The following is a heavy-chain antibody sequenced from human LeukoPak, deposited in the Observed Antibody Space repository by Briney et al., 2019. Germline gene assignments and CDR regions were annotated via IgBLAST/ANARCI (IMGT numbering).Heavy chain of an antibody. CDR1: GGSVNDYY. CDR3: ARVGGSSSPLSAFDI. D-gene: IGHD2-15*01. CDR2: IYTSGST. J-gene: IGHJ3*02. Sequence: SETLSLTCTVSGGSVNDYYWSWIRQPAGKGLEWIGRIYTSGSTNYNPSLKSRVTISVDKSKNQFSLKLNSVTAADTAVYYCARVGGSSSPLSAFDIWGPGTMVTVSS. V-gene: IGHV4-4*07.